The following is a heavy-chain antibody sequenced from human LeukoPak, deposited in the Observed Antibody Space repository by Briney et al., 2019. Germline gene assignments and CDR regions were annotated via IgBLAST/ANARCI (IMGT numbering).Heavy chain of an antibody. CDR1: GYTFTSYG. Sequence: ASVKVSRKASGYTFTSYGISWVRQAPGQGLEWMGWISAYNGNTNYAQKLQGRVTMTTDTSTSTAYMELRSLRSDDTAVYYCARYCSSTSCKLYSWFDPWGQGTLVTVSS. CDR2: ISAYNGNT. J-gene: IGHJ5*02. V-gene: IGHV1-18*01. D-gene: IGHD2-2*01. CDR3: ARYCSSTSCKLYSWFDP.